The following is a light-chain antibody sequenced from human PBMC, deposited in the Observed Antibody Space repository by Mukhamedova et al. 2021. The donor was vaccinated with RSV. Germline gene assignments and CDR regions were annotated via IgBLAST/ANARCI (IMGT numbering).Light chain of an antibody. Sequence: WYQRRVHGKAPKLLIYRASSLESGVPARFSGSGSGTEYTLIITSLQPDDFVTYYCQQYNNYPYSFGQGTKLEIK. CDR3: QQYNNYPYS. V-gene: IGKV1-5*03. CDR2: RAS. J-gene: IGKJ2*03.